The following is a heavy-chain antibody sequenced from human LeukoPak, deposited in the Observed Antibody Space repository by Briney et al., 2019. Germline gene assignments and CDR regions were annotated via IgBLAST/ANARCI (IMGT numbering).Heavy chain of an antibody. D-gene: IGHD2-2*01. Sequence: GGSLRLSCAASGFSFSSYAMSWVRQAPGKGLEWDSAISGSGGTTYYADSVKGRFTISRDNSKNTLYLQMNSLRAEDTAEYYCAKVAGYQPYYGMDVWGQETTVTVSS. CDR3: AKVAGYQPYYGMDV. V-gene: IGHV3-23*01. CDR2: ISGSGGTT. CDR1: GFSFSSYA. J-gene: IGHJ6*02.